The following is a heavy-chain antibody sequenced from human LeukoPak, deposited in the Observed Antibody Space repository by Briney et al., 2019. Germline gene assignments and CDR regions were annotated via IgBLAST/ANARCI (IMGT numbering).Heavy chain of an antibody. V-gene: IGHV1-2*02. CDR1: GHTFTDYY. CDR3: ARGGIAAADGY. D-gene: IGHD6-13*01. J-gene: IGHJ4*02. CDR2: INPKSGAT. Sequence: ASVKVSCNASGHTFTDYYVHWVRHAPRQGLEWMGWINPKSGATFYAQTFQGRVTMTRDTSINTVFVELNRLRSDDTAVYYCARGGIAAADGYWGQGTLVTVSS.